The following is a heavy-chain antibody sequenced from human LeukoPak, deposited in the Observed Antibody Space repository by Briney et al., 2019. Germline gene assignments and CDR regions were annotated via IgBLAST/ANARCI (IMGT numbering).Heavy chain of an antibody. CDR1: GGSFSGYY. D-gene: IGHD1-14*01. Sequence: SETLSLTRAVYGGSFSGYYWSWIRQPPGKGLEWIGEINHSGSTNYNPSLKSRVTISVDTSKNQFSLKLSSVTAADTAVYYCARGGPEDGPEYYYYYGMDVWGQGTTVTVSS. V-gene: IGHV4-34*01. J-gene: IGHJ6*02. CDR3: ARGGPEDGPEYYYYYGMDV. CDR2: INHSGST.